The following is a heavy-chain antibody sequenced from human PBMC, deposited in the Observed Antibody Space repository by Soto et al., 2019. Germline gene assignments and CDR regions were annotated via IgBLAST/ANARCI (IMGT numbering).Heavy chain of an antibody. J-gene: IGHJ3*02. V-gene: IGHV3-23*01. CDR1: GFTFSSYA. D-gene: IGHD3-9*01. Sequence: GSLRLSCAASGFTFSSYAMKWVRQAPGKGLEWVSLIGESGTPTYYADSVKGRFTISRDNSGNTLFLEMYSLRAEDTAVYYYARCIPGVRDYGMDIWGQGTMVTVSS. CDR3: ARCIPGVRDYGMDI. CDR2: IGESGTPT.